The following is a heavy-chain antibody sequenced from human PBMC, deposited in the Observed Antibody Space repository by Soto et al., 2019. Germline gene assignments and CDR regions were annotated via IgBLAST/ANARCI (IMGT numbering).Heavy chain of an antibody. V-gene: IGHV4-59*08. J-gene: IGHJ4*02. CDR2: IYYSGST. CDR1: GGSISSYY. D-gene: IGHD2-15*01. CDR3: ARQSGRYYFDY. Sequence: QVQLQESGPGLVKPSETLSLTCTVSGGSISSYYWSWIRQPPGKGLEWIGYIYYSGSTNYNPSLKSRVTISVDTTKTQFSLKLSSVTAADSAVYYCARQSGRYYFDYWGQGTLVTVSS.